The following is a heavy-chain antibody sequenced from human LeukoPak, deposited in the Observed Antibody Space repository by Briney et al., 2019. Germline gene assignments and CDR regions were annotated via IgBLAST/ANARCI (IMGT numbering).Heavy chain of an antibody. V-gene: IGHV1-2*06. Sequence: ASVKVSCKASGYTFTGYYMHWVRQAPRQGLEWMGRINPNSGGTNYAQKFQGRVTMTRDTSISTAYMELSRLRSDDTAVYYCASLSGITGTTPFDYWGQGTLVTVSS. D-gene: IGHD1-7*01. J-gene: IGHJ4*02. CDR3: ASLSGITGTTPFDY. CDR1: GYTFTGYY. CDR2: INPNSGGT.